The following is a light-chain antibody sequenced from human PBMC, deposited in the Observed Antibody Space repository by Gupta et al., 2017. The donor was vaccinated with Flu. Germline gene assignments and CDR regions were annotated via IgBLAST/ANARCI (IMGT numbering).Light chain of an antibody. CDR2: AAS. CDR3: QQVYDYPLT. Sequence: DIQLIQSPSFLSASIGDSITITCRASQDVVNNFAWYQQKSGKPPRLLISAASSLQSGVPSRFSGSGSGTDFTLTISSLQPEDFATYYCQQVYDYPLTFGGGTKVALK. V-gene: IGKV1-9*01. J-gene: IGKJ4*01. CDR1: QDVVNN.